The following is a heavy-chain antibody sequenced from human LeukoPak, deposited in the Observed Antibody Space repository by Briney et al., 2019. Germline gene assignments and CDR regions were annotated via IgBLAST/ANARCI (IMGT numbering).Heavy chain of an antibody. CDR1: GGSISSGSYY. V-gene: IGHV4-61*02. D-gene: IGHD1-26*01. CDR3: ARMFTVGAIDY. J-gene: IGHJ4*02. Sequence: KPSETLSLTCTVSGGSISSGSYYWSWIRQPAGKGLEWIGRIYTSGSTKYNPSLKSRVTISVDTSKNQFSLKLSSVTAADTAVYYCARMFTVGAIDYWGQGTLVTVSS. CDR2: IYTSGST.